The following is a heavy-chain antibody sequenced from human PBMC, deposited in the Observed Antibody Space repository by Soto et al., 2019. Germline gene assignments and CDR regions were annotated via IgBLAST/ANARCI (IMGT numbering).Heavy chain of an antibody. J-gene: IGHJ6*02. V-gene: IGHV3-7*01. D-gene: IGHD2-2*01. CDR2: INQDRREK. CDR3: AKSRDAYNFYFYYGMDV. Sequence: PGGSLRLSCAVSRFTFSNYWMSWVRQAPGKGLEWVANINQDRREKYYADPVKGRFTISRANSKNTLSLQVSSLRAEDTAVYYCAKSRDAYNFYFYYGMDVWGQGTTVTVSS. CDR1: RFTFSNYW.